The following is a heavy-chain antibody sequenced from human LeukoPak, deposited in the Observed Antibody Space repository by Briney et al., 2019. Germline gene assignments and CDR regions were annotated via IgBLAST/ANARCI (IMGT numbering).Heavy chain of an antibody. V-gene: IGHV4-61*02. CDR1: GGSISSCGYY. D-gene: IGHD3-22*01. Sequence: SETLSLTCTVSGGSISSCGYYWSWIRRPAGKGLEWLGRSYTSGSTSYNPSLKSRDTLSEDTAKNQSSLELSAVTAAGTAVYYCARALVDYYDSSGSYPPDCYFDLWGRGTLVTVSS. CDR2: SYTSGST. J-gene: IGHJ2*01. CDR3: ARALVDYYDSSGSYPPDCYFDL.